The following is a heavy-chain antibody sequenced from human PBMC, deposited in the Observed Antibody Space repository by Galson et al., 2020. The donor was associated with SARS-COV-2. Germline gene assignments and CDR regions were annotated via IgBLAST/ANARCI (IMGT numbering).Heavy chain of an antibody. CDR2: ISNSSSYT. CDR1: GFPFSTYS. D-gene: IGHD5-18*01. V-gene: IGHV3-21*01. Sequence: NSGGSLRLSCAASGFPFSTYSMNWVRLAPGKGLEWVSSISNSSSYTYYVDSVKGQFSISRDNPRTSLYLQMNSLRAEDTAVYYCARDEGIRGYNYGRLYYGMDVWGQGTTVTVSS. CDR3: ARDEGIRGYNYGRLYYGMDV. J-gene: IGHJ6*02.